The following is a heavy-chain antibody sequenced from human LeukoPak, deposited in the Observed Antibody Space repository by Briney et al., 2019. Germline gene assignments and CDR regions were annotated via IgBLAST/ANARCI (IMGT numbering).Heavy chain of an antibody. CDR2: IIPIFGTA. CDR1: GGTFGSYA. J-gene: IGHJ5*02. CDR3: ARDRREYHDEQTNWFDP. V-gene: IGHV1-69*05. Sequence: SVKVSCKASGGTFGSYAISWVRQAPGQGLEWMGRIIPIFGTANYAQEFQGRVTITTDESTSTAYMELSSLRSEDTAVYYCARDRREYHDEQTNWFDPWGQGTLVTVSS. D-gene: IGHD2-2*01.